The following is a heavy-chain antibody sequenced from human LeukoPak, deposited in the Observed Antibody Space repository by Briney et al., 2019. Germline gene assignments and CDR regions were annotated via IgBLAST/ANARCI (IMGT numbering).Heavy chain of an antibody. D-gene: IGHD3-10*02. CDR2: INTDGSST. J-gene: IGHJ3*02. CDR1: GFTFSSYW. CDR3: ARARLFGDDAFDI. Sequence: GGSLRLSCAASGFTFSSYWMHWVRQAPGKGLVWVSRINTDGSSTSYADSVKGRFTISRDNAKNTLYLQMNSLRAEDTAVYYCARARLFGDDAFDIWGQGTMVTVSS. V-gene: IGHV3-74*01.